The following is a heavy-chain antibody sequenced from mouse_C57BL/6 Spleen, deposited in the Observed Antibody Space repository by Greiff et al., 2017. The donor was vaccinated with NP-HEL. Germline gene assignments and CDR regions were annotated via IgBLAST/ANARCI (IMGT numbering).Heavy chain of an antibody. CDR3: ARPDTTGYFDV. Sequence: VQLQQSGGDLVKPGGSLKLSCAASGFTFSSYGMSWVRQTPDKRLEWVATISSGGSYTYYPDSVKGRFTISRDNAKNTLYLQMSSLKSEDTAMYYCARPDTTGYFDVWGTGTTVTVSS. CDR1: GFTFSSYG. D-gene: IGHD1-1*01. J-gene: IGHJ1*03. V-gene: IGHV5-6*01. CDR2: ISSGGSYT.